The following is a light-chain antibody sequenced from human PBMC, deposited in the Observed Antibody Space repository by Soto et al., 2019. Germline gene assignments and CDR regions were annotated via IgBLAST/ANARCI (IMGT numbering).Light chain of an antibody. Sequence: DIQLTQSPSFLSASVGDRVTITCRASQGISSYLAWYQQIPGKAPKLLIYETSSLQSGVPSRFSGSGFGTEFTLTISSLQPEDFATYYCQQHNSYTVTFGHGTKVDIK. CDR1: QGISSY. CDR3: QQHNSYTVT. V-gene: IGKV1-9*01. CDR2: ETS. J-gene: IGKJ3*01.